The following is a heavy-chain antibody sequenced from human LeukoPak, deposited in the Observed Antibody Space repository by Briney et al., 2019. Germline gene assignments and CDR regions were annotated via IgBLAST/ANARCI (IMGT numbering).Heavy chain of an antibody. Sequence: GGSLRLSCATSGFTFRSSAMSWVRQAPGKGLEWVSTISGSGGSTYYADSVKGRFTISRDNSENTLYLQMNSLRAEDTALYYCAKALGYSGYDFPDYWGQGTLVTVSS. V-gene: IGHV3-23*01. D-gene: IGHD5-12*01. CDR3: AKALGYSGYDFPDY. J-gene: IGHJ4*02. CDR1: GFTFRSSA. CDR2: ISGSGGST.